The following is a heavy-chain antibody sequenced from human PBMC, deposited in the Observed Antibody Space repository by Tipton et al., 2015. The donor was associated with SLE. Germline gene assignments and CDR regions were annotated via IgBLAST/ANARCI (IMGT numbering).Heavy chain of an antibody. V-gene: IGHV4-59*07. D-gene: IGHD4-17*01. J-gene: IGHJ4*02. CDR2: IYYSGST. Sequence: TLSLTCTVSGGSISYYYWNWIRQPPGKGLEWIGYIYYSGSTNYSPSLKSRVTISVDTSKNQFSLRLNSVTAADTAVYYCARGISYGDWFDYWGQGTLVTVSS. CDR1: GGSISYYY. CDR3: ARGISYGDWFDY.